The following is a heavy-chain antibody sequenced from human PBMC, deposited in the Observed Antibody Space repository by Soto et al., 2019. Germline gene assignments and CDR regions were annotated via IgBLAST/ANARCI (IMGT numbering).Heavy chain of an antibody. V-gene: IGHV4-31*03. CDR2: IYYSGTT. D-gene: IGHD2-2*03. CDR3: ARLNGYCISTNCHGYYGMDV. Sequence: SLTCSVAEGKIGSVGFCRSRISQSPGKGLGWIGYIYYSGTTYYNPSLKSRVSISLDTSKNQFSLKLSSVTAADTAVYYCARLNGYCISTNCHGYYGMDVWGQGTTVIVTS. J-gene: IGHJ6*02. CDR1: EGKIGSVGFC.